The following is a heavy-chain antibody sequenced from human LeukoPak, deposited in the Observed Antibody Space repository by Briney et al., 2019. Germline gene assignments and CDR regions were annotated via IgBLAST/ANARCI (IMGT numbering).Heavy chain of an antibody. CDR1: GRSISSYY. CDR2: IYSTGST. Sequence: SDTLSLTCTVSGRSISSYYWSWIRQPAGKGLEWIRRIYSTGSTNYNPSLKSRVTMSVDTSKNQFSLRLRSVTAADTAVYYCARQIASAGTAGFDFWGQGALVTVSS. V-gene: IGHV4-4*07. D-gene: IGHD6-13*01. J-gene: IGHJ4*02. CDR3: ARQIASAGTAGFDF.